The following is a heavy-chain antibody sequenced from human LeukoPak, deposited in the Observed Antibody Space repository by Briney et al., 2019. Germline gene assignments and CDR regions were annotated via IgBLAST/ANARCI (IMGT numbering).Heavy chain of an antibody. Sequence: GGSLRLPCAASGFTFSSYSMNWVRQAPGKGLEWVSYISSSSSTIYYADSVKGRFTISRDNAKNSLYLQMNSLRAEDTAVYYCARSGIAVAGHYMDVWGKGTTVTVSS. D-gene: IGHD6-19*01. CDR2: ISSSSSTI. V-gene: IGHV3-48*04. CDR3: ARSGIAVAGHYMDV. CDR1: GFTFSSYS. J-gene: IGHJ6*03.